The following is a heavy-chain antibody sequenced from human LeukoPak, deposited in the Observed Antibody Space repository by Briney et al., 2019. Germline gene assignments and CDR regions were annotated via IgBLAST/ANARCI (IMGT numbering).Heavy chain of an antibody. CDR2: INPNSGGT. CDR1: GYTFTGYY. Sequence: ASVKVSCKASGYTFTGYYMHWVRQAPGQGLEWMGWINPNSGGTNYAQKFQGRVTMTRDTSISTAYMELSRLRSDDTAVYYCARDYVGATDLCGFDTWGQGTLGTVSS. CDR3: ARDYVGATDLCGFDT. D-gene: IGHD1-26*01. J-gene: IGHJ5*02. V-gene: IGHV1-2*02.